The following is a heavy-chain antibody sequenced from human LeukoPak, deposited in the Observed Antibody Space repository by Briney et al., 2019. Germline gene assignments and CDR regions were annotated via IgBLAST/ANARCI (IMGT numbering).Heavy chain of an antibody. CDR3: ALTSGSYFSGFDY. CDR1: GYTFTSYA. CDR2: INAGNGNT. D-gene: IGHD1-26*01. Sequence: ASVKVSCKASGYTFTSYAMHWVRQAPGQRLEWMGWINAGNGNTKYSQEFQGRVTITRDTSASTAYMELSSLRSEDMAVYYCALTSGSYFSGFDYWGQGTLVTVSS. V-gene: IGHV1-3*03. J-gene: IGHJ4*02.